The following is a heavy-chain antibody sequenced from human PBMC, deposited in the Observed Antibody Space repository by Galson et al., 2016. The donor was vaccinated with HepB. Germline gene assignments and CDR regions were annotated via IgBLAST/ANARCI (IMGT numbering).Heavy chain of an antibody. J-gene: IGHJ4*02. CDR3: AKGYDFWSGSPDS. CDR2: INGAGGKT. V-gene: IGHV3-23*01. D-gene: IGHD3-3*01. CDR1: GFTFSSYS. Sequence: SLRLSCAASGFTFSSYSMTWVRQAPGKGLERVSSINGAGGKTYYADSVRGRFTISRDNSKNTLYLQMNSLRADDTAVYYCAKGYDFWSGSPDSWGQGTLVTVSS.